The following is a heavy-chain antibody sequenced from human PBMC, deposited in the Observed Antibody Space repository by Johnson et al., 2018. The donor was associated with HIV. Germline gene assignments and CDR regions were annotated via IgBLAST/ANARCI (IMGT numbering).Heavy chain of an antibody. D-gene: IGHD6-13*01. CDR2: ISWNGGNT. Sequence: MQLVESGGGVVRPGGSLRLSCAASGFTFDDYGMSWVRQAPGKGLEWVSGISWNGGNTDYADSVKGRFSISRDNAKNSLDLQMNSLRAEDTAVYYCSRPWGASSSPDSFDLWGQGTMVTVSS. CDR3: SRPWGASSSPDSFDL. V-gene: IGHV3-20*04. J-gene: IGHJ3*01. CDR1: GFTFDDYG.